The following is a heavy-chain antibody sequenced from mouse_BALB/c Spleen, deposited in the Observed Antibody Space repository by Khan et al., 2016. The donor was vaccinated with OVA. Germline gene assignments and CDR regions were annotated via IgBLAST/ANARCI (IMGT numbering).Heavy chain of an antibody. J-gene: IGHJ3*01. CDR1: GNTFTDYY. CDR2: ISPGSGDT. Sequence: QVQLKESGAELARPGASVKLSCKASGNTFTDYYINWVKQRTGQGLEWIGEISPGSGDTYYNEKFKGKATLTADKSSTTAYMQLSSLTSEASAVYFCARRNYFGYTFAYWGQGTLVTVSA. D-gene: IGHD1-2*01. V-gene: IGHV1-77*01. CDR3: ARRNYFGYTFAY.